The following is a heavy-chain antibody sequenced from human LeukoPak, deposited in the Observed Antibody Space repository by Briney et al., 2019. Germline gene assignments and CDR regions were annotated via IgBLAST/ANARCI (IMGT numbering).Heavy chain of an antibody. V-gene: IGHV3-23*01. D-gene: IGHD3-10*01. CDR1: GFTFSSYA. Sequence: GGSLRLSCAASGFTFSSYAMSWVRQAPGKGLEWVSVISGSGRSTYYADSVKGRFTISRDNSKNTLYLQMNSLRAEDTAVYYCARDWYYRWFDGLPTPLDAFDIWGQGTMVTVSS. CDR3: ARDWYYRWFDGLPTPLDAFDI. CDR2: ISGSGRST. J-gene: IGHJ3*02.